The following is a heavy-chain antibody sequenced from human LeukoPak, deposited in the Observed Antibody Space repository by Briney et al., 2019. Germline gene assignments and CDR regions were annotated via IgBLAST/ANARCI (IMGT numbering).Heavy chain of an antibody. CDR3: AREHIEGAFDI. Sequence: PSETLSLTCAVSGGSISSGGYSWSWIRQSPGKGPEWIGYIYHSGSTYYNPSLKSRVTISVDRSKNQFSLKLSSVTAADTAVYYCAREHIEGAFDIRGQGTMVTVSS. J-gene: IGHJ3*02. CDR2: IYHSGST. CDR1: GGSISSGGYS. V-gene: IGHV4-30-2*06.